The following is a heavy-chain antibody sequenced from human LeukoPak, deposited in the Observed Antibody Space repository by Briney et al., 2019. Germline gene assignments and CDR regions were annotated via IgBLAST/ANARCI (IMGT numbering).Heavy chain of an antibody. V-gene: IGHV3-74*01. J-gene: IGHJ4*02. D-gene: IGHD1-26*01. CDR2: INRDGSTA. Sequence: GGSLRLSCAASGFTFGSFWMHWVRQAPGKGLVWVSRINRDGSTATYADSVMGRLTISRDNAKSKLYLEINSLRAEDTAVYYCAREDSGSYHPDRWGQGALVAV. CDR3: AREDSGSYHPDR. CDR1: GFTFGSFW.